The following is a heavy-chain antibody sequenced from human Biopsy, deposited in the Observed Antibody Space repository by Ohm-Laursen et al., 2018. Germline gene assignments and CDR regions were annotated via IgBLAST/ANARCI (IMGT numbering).Heavy chain of an antibody. J-gene: IGHJ5*02. CDR1: GYDFLDFH. CDR3: ARPSGGVSTIGFDP. CDR2: INPHTGVT. D-gene: IGHD5/OR15-5a*01. Sequence: ASVKVSCKASGYDFLDFHIHWGRQVPGQGLEWIGHINPHTGVTKYAQKFLDRITMTGDTSISTAYMDLSRLTSADTGIYYCARPSGGVSTIGFDPWGQGTLVTVTS. V-gene: IGHV1-2*05.